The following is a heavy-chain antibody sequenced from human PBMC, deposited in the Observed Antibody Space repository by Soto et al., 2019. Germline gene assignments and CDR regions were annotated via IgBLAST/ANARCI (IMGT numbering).Heavy chain of an antibody. Sequence: QVQLVQSGAEVKKPGASVKVSCKASGYTFTSYDINWVRQATGQGLEWMGWKNPNSGNTGYAQKFQGRVTMTRNTSISTAYMELSSLRSEDTAVYYCARAMGGYCSGGSCYPGSWGQGTLVTVSS. D-gene: IGHD2-15*01. CDR3: ARAMGGYCSGGSCYPGS. CDR2: KNPNSGNT. V-gene: IGHV1-8*01. J-gene: IGHJ4*02. CDR1: GYTFTSYD.